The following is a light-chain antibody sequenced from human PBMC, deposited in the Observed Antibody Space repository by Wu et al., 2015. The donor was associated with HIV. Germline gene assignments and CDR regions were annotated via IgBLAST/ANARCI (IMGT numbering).Light chain of an antibody. CDR1: QSVSNN. CDR2: HTS. V-gene: IGKV3-15*01. J-gene: IGKJ4*01. CDR3: QQYNSYPLT. Sequence: EIVMTQSLLTLSVSPGDRATLSCWASQSVSNNVAWYQQKPGQAPRLLIYHTSIRATDIPARFSGSGSGREFTLTISSLQPDDFATYYCQQYNSYPLTFGGGTKVEIK.